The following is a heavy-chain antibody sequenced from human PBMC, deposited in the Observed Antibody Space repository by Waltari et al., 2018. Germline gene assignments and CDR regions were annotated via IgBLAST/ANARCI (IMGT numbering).Heavy chain of an antibody. D-gene: IGHD2-2*01. J-gene: IGHJ4*02. CDR2: IIPKSGAS. Sequence: QVQLVQSGAEVKKPGSSVKVSCKASGGTLGRFAISWVRQAAGEGLEWMGGIIPKSGASNYAQKFQGRVTITADDSTRIAYMEVSSLSFEDTAVYFCATDTSPPYWGQGTLVIVSS. CDR3: ATDTSPPY. CDR1: GGTLGRFA. V-gene: IGHV1-69*01.